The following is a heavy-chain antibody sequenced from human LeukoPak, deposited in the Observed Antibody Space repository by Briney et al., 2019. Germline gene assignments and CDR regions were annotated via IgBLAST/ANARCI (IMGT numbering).Heavy chain of an antibody. CDR1: GYTFTSYY. Sequence: GASVKVSCKASGYTFTSYYMHWVRQAPGQGLEWMGMINPSGGRTSYAQKFQGRVTMTRDMSTSTVYMELSSLRSEDTAVYYCARDSSPYYYDSSGPIDYWGQGTLVTVSS. J-gene: IGHJ4*02. D-gene: IGHD3-22*01. V-gene: IGHV1-46*01. CDR2: INPSGGRT. CDR3: ARDSSPYYYDSSGPIDY.